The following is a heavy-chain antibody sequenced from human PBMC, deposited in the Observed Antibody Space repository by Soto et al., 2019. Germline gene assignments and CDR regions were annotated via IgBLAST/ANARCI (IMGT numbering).Heavy chain of an antibody. Sequence: SVKVSCKASGYTFTTYGISWVRQAPGQGLEWMGWISPYNGTTKYAEKFQGEMTMTTDTATSTAYMDLRSLRSDDTAVYYCARDGERDTGLNFYYYLHGMDAWGQGTRVTVSS. CDR3: ARDGERDTGLNFYYYLHGMDA. V-gene: IGHV1-18*04. CDR1: GYTFTTYG. J-gene: IGHJ6*02. CDR2: ISPYNGTT. D-gene: IGHD1-1*01.